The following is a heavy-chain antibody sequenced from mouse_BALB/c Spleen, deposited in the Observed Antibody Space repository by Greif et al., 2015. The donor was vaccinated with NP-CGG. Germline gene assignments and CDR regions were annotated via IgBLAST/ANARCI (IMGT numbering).Heavy chain of an antibody. J-gene: IGHJ3*01. CDR1: GYTFTDYE. CDR3: TGERGSAWFAY. Sequence: VQLQQSGAELVRPGASATLSCKASGYTFTDYEMHWVKQTPVHGLEWIGAIDPETGGTAYNQKFKDKATLTADKSSSTACMELRSLTSEDSAVYYCTGERGSAWFAYWGQGTLVTVSA. V-gene: IGHV1-15*01. CDR2: IDPETGGT.